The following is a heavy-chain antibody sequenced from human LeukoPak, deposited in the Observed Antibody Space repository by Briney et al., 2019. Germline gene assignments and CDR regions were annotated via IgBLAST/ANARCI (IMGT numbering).Heavy chain of an antibody. CDR3: ARSAYDPGYCTNGVCPSNYFDY. D-gene: IGHD2-8*01. Sequence: GASVKVSCKASGYTFTSYGISWVRQAPGQGLERMGWISAYNGNTNYAQKLQGRVTMTTDTSTSTAYMELRSLRSDDTAVYYCARSAYDPGYCTNGVCPSNYFDYWGQGTLVTVSS. CDR2: ISAYNGNT. J-gene: IGHJ4*02. CDR1: GYTFTSYG. V-gene: IGHV1-18*01.